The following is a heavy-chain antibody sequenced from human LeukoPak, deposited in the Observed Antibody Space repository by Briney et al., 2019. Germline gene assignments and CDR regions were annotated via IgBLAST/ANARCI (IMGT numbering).Heavy chain of an antibody. J-gene: IGHJ3*02. Sequence: GASVKVSCKASGYTFTSYAMHWVRQAPGQRLEWMGWINAGNGNTKYSQKFQGRVTITRDTSASTAYMELSSLRSEDTAVYYCARVLLWFGEPLGDAFDIWGQGTMVTVSS. CDR3: ARVLLWFGEPLGDAFDI. V-gene: IGHV1-3*01. CDR1: GYTFTSYA. D-gene: IGHD3-10*01. CDR2: INAGNGNT.